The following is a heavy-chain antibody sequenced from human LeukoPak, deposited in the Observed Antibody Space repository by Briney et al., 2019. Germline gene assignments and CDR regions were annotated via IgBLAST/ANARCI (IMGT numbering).Heavy chain of an antibody. D-gene: IGHD3-9*01. V-gene: IGHV1-69*13. J-gene: IGHJ4*02. CDR1: GGTFSSYA. CDR2: IIPIFGTA. CDR3: ARVRYFDWFFPLAY. Sequence: ASVKVSCKASGGTFSSYAISWVRQAPGQGLEWMGGIIPIFGTANYAQKFQGRVTITADESTSTAYMELSSLRSEDTAVYYCARVRYFDWFFPLAYWGQGTLVTVSS.